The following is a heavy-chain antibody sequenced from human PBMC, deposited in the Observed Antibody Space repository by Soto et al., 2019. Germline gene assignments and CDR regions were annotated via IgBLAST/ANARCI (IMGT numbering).Heavy chain of an antibody. J-gene: IGHJ6*02. Sequence: ASVKVSFKASGYTFTGYYMHWVRQAPGQGLEWMGWINPNSGGTNYAQKFQGRVTMTRDTSISTAYMELSRLRSDDTAVYYCATTLYCSSTSCYHRHYYYYYGMDVWGQGTTVTVSS. CDR2: INPNSGGT. V-gene: IGHV1-2*02. CDR1: GYTFTGYY. D-gene: IGHD2-2*01. CDR3: ATTLYCSSTSCYHRHYYYYYGMDV.